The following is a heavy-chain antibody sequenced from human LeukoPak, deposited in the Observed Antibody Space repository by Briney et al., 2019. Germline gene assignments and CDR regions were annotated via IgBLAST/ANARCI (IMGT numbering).Heavy chain of an antibody. J-gene: IGHJ5*02. D-gene: IGHD3-3*01. V-gene: IGHV4-39*07. CDR3: ARLKHDFWSGKNWFDP. CDR2: IYYSGST. Sequence: SETLSLTCTVSGGSISSSSYYWGWIRQPPGKGLEWIGSIYYSGSTYYNPSLKSRVTISVDTSKNQFSLKLSSVTAAETAVYYCARLKHDFWSGKNWFDPWGQGTLVTVSS. CDR1: GGSISSSSYY.